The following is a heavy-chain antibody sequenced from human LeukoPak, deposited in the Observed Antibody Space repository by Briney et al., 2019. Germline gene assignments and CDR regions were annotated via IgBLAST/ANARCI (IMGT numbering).Heavy chain of an antibody. CDR2: ITSSSSTI. CDR3: AKGNWRYFDY. CDR1: GFNFRTYN. D-gene: IGHD1-1*01. Sequence: PGGSLRLSCAASGFNFRTYNMNWVRQAPGKGLEWVSYITSSSSTIYYADSVKGRFTISRDNAKNSLYLQMNSLGADDTAVYYCAKGNWRYFDYWGQGTLVTVSS. J-gene: IGHJ4*02. V-gene: IGHV3-48*01.